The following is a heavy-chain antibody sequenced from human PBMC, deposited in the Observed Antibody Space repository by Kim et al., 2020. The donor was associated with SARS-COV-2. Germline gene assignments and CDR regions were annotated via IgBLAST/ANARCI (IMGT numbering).Heavy chain of an antibody. CDR2: IKQDGSEK. D-gene: IGHD3-10*01. V-gene: IGHV3-7*03. CDR1: GFTFSSYW. CDR3: ARVGAYGSGSYYRYYYGMDV. J-gene: IGHJ6*02. Sequence: GGSLRLSCAASGFTFSSYWMSWVRQAPGKGLEWVANIKQDGSEKYYVDSVKGRFTISRDNAKNSLYLQMNSLRAEDTAVYYCARVGAYGSGSYYRYYYGMDVWGQGTTVTVSS.